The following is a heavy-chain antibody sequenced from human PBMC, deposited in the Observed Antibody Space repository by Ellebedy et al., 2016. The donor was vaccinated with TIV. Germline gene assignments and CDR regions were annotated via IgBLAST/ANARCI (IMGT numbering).Heavy chain of an antibody. V-gene: IGHV6-1*01. CDR1: GDTISNKTVA. Sequence: MPSETLSLTCAISGDTISNKTVAWAWVRQSTSRGLEWLGRTYLRSKWYNDYAVSVRNRVTINADTTKNHFSLQLNSVTPEDTAVYYCARAPQSLGRAYDVWGLGTLVTVSS. D-gene: IGHD7-27*01. CDR2: TYLRSKWYN. CDR3: ARAPQSLGRAYDV. J-gene: IGHJ3*01.